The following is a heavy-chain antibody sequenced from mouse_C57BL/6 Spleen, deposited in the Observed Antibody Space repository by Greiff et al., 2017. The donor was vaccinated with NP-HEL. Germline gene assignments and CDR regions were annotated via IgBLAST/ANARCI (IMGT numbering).Heavy chain of an antibody. D-gene: IGHD2-13*01. Sequence: EVKLMVSGGGLVQPGGSLSLSCAASGFTFTDYYMSWVRQPPGKALEWLGFIRNKANGYTTEYSASVKGRFTISRDNSQSILYLQMNALRAEDSATYYCARYDGDYEESAMDYWGQGHSGTVSS. CDR1: GFTFTDYY. CDR2: IRNKANGYTT. V-gene: IGHV7-3*01. CDR3: ARYDGDYEESAMDY. J-gene: IGHJ4*01.